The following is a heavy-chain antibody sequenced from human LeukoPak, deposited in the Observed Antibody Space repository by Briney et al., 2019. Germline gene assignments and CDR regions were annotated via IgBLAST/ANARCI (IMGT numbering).Heavy chain of an antibody. J-gene: IGHJ4*02. CDR2: ISYSGST. CDR3: ARQSDEVLHWVDY. V-gene: IGHV4-59*08. D-gene: IGHD2-8*02. CDR1: GASISSYY. Sequence: SETLSLTCTVSGASISSYYWSWIRQPPGKGLEWIGCISYSGSTKYNPSLKSRVTISVDTSKNQFSLELSSVTAADTAVYYCARQSDEVLHWVDYWGQGTLVTVSS.